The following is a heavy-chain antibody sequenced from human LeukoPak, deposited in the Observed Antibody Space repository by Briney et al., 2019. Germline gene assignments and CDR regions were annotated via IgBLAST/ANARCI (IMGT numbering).Heavy chain of an antibody. V-gene: IGHV1-18*04. J-gene: IGHJ4*02. CDR1: GYAFTSYG. D-gene: IGHD5-12*01. CDR3: ARDAGYSGYDEGYFDY. Sequence: ASVKVSCKASGYAFTSYGISWVRQAPGQGLEWMGWISAYNGNTNYAQKLQGRVTMTTDTSTSTAYMELRSLRSDDTAVYYCARDAGYSGYDEGYFDYWGQGTLVTVSS. CDR2: ISAYNGNT.